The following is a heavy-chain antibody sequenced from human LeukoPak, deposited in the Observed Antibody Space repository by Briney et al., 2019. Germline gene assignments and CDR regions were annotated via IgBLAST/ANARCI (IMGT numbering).Heavy chain of an antibody. Sequence: SETLSLTCTVSGGYISGYYWTWIRQPPEKGLEWIGNIFYSGSTNYNPSLKSRVTMSVDTSMNQFSLRLHSVTAADTAVYFCARATPLHLGILQFDPWGQGTPVTVSS. D-gene: IGHD3-3*02. CDR2: IFYSGST. CDR1: GGYISGYY. CDR3: ARATPLHLGILQFDP. V-gene: IGHV4-59*01. J-gene: IGHJ5*02.